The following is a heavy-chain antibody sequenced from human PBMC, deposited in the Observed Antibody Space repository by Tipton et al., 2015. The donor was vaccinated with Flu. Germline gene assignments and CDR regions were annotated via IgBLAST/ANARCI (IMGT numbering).Heavy chain of an antibody. V-gene: IGHV3-30*18. CDR1: GFIFSTYG. Sequence: SLRLSCAASGFIFSTYGMHWVRQAPGKGLEWVAVISYDGSDEYYADSVKGRFTISRDNSKNTLYLQMNSLRAEDTAVYYCAKDSRFLEWLYQYFDYWGQGTLVTVSA. CDR3: AKDSRFLEWLYQYFDY. CDR2: ISYDGSDE. J-gene: IGHJ4*02. D-gene: IGHD3-3*01.